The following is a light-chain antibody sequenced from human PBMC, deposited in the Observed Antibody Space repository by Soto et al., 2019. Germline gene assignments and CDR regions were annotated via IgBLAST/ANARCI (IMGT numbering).Light chain of an antibody. V-gene: IGLV2-8*01. CDR3: SSYAGSNTYV. Sequence: QSALTQPPSESGSPGQSVTISCTGTSSDIGGYNYVSWYQQHPGKAPKLMIYEVSKRPSGVPDRFSGSKSGNTASLNVSGLQAEDEADYYCSSYAGSNTYVFGTGTKVTVL. CDR2: EVS. J-gene: IGLJ1*01. CDR1: SSDIGGYNY.